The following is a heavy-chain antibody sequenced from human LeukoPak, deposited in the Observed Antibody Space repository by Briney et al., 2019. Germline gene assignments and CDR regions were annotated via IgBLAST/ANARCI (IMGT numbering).Heavy chain of an antibody. J-gene: IGHJ3*02. V-gene: IGHV3-7*01. CDR1: GFTFSSYW. CDR3: ARLSSSWYHAFDI. D-gene: IGHD6-13*01. Sequence: GGSLRLSCAASGFTFSSYWMSWVRQAPGKGLEWVANIKQDGSEKYYVDSVKGRFTISRDNAKNSLYLQVNSLRAEDTAVYYCARLSSSWYHAFDIWGQGTMVTVSS. CDR2: IKQDGSEK.